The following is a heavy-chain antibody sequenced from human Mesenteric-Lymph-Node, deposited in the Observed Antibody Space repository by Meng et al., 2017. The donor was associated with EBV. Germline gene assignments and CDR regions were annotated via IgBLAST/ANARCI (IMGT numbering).Heavy chain of an antibody. V-gene: IGHV4-4*02. CDR1: GASAMPYSC. CDR3: AKSLDTGEYYFDL. D-gene: IGHD2-8*02. Sequence: HAQLLARCPWLVAYSLPLSLTVCGVGASAMPYSCWHRVTRTRLGVLEWIGQIYNSRFTNYITSLNSLVIISFDTYISQFSLYLTSLNAAETDIYYCAKSLDTGEYYFDLWGQGSLVTVSS. CDR2: IYNSRFT. J-gene: IGHJ4*02.